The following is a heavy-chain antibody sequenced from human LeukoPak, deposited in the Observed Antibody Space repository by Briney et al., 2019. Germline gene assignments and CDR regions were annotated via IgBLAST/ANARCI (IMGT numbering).Heavy chain of an antibody. CDR2: INPNSGGT. CDR3: ARGRSATPPVDY. V-gene: IGHV1-2*04. CDR1: GYTFTGYY. D-gene: IGHD3-10*01. Sequence: RRASVKVSCKASGYTFTGYYMHWVRQAPGQGLEWMGWINPNSGGTNYAQKFQGWVTMTRDTSISTGYMELSRLRSDDTAVYYCARGRSATPPVDYWGQGTLVTVSS. J-gene: IGHJ4*02.